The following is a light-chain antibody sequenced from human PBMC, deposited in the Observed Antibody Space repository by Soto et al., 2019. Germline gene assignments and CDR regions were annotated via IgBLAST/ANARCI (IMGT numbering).Light chain of an antibody. CDR1: SSNIGRYV. V-gene: IGLV1-44*01. CDR3: AVWDDSLDGPV. J-gene: IGLJ3*02. Sequence: QSVLTQPPSASGTPGQRVIISCSGSSSNIGRYVVNWYQQFPLTAPKLLIYSNDQRPSGVPARFSGSKSGTSASLAISGLQSDDEADYYCAVWDDSLDGPVFGGGTKLTVL. CDR2: SND.